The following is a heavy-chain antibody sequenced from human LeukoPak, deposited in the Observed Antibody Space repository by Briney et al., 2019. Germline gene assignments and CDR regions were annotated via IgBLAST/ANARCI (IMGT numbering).Heavy chain of an antibody. CDR3: ATDVSRITHHGMGV. CDR1: GLTFSRSG. V-gene: IGHV3-30*03. D-gene: IGHD3-10*02. CDR2: ISTDGSKT. Sequence: GGSLRLSCAASGLTFSRSGMRWGRQAPGKGLEWGSLISTDGSKTYYADSLKGRFTISRDNSKNVVNLQMNSLRTEDTAVYYCATDVSRITHHGMGVWAQGTTVTVSS. J-gene: IGHJ6*02.